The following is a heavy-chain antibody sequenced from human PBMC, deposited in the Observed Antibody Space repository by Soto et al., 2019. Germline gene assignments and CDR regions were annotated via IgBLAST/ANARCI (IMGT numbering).Heavy chain of an antibody. J-gene: IGHJ5*02. D-gene: IGHD2-15*01. Sequence: PSETLSLTCGVPSGSISRSKWWSWVRQPPGKGLEWIGEVYHSGSTNYNPSLKSRVTISVDKSKNQFSLKLTSVTAADTAVYYCARADCSGGTCYSSANWFDPWGQGTLVTVSS. CDR1: SGSISRSKW. CDR3: ARADCSGGTCYSSANWFDP. CDR2: VYHSGST. V-gene: IGHV4-4*02.